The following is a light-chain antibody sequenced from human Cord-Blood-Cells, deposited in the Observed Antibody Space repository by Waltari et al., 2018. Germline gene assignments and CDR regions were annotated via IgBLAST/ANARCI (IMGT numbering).Light chain of an antibody. Sequence: SYELTQPSSVSVSPGQTARITCSGDVLAKKYARWFQQKPGQAPVLVIYKDSERPSGIPERFSRSSSGTTVTLTISGAQVEDEADYYCYSAADNNRGVFGTGTKVTVL. CDR2: KDS. CDR3: YSAADNNRGV. J-gene: IGLJ1*01. V-gene: IGLV3-27*01. CDR1: VLAKKY.